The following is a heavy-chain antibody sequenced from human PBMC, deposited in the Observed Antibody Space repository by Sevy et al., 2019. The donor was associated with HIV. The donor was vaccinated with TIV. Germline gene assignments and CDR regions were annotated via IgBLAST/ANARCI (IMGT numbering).Heavy chain of an antibody. CDR1: GFTFSSYE. J-gene: IGHJ5*02. CDR2: ISSSGSTI. Sequence: GGSLRLSCAASGFTFSSYEMNWVRQAPGKGLEWVSYISSSGSTIYYADSVKGRFTISRDNAKNSLYLQMNSLRAEDTAVYHCAGGYYGSGSPWGQGTLVTVSS. CDR3: AGGYYGSGSP. D-gene: IGHD3-10*01. V-gene: IGHV3-48*03.